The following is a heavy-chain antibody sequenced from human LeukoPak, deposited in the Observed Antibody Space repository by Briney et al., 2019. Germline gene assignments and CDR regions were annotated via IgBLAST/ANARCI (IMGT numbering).Heavy chain of an antibody. V-gene: IGHV4-38-2*02. Sequence: SETLSLTCAVSGYSISSGYYWGWIRQPPGKGLEWIGSIYHSGSTYYNPSLKSRVTISVDTSKNQFSLKLSSVTAADTAVYYCARDYPHYDSSGYSPWGQGTLVTVSS. CDR3: ARDYPHYDSSGYSP. CDR1: GYSISSGYY. CDR2: IYHSGST. J-gene: IGHJ5*02. D-gene: IGHD3-22*01.